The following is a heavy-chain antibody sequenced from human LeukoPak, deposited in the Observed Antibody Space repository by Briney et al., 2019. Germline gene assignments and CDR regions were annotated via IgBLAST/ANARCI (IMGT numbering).Heavy chain of an antibody. CDR1: GGSISRSGYY. Sequence: PSETLSLTCTVSGGSISRSGYYWGWIRQPPGKGPESIGNIYYSGSTYYNPSLTSRVTISVDTSKNQFSLKLSSVTAADTAVYYCARLDGYSHLDYWGRGTLVTVSS. CDR3: ARLDGYSHLDY. J-gene: IGHJ4*02. V-gene: IGHV4-39*01. D-gene: IGHD5-24*01. CDR2: IYYSGST.